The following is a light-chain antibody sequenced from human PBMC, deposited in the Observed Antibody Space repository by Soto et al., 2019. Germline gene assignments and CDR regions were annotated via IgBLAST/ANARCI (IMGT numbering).Light chain of an antibody. CDR1: SSAVGRYDY. CDR3: CSFAGSFSYV. Sequence: QSPLTQHRSVSGSPGQSVTISCTGTSSAVGRYDYVSWYQQHPGKAPKLIIYDVTERPAGVPDRFSGSKSGNTASLTISGPQAEDEADYSCCSFAGSFSYVFGGGTKVTGL. CDR2: DVT. V-gene: IGLV2-11*01. J-gene: IGLJ1*01.